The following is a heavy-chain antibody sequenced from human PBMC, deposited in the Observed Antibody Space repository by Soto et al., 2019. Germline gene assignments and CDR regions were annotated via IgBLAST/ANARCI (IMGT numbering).Heavy chain of an antibody. V-gene: IGHV1-46*01. CDR1: GYIFTTYF. J-gene: IGHJ4*02. Sequence: GASVKVSCKASGYIFTTYFIHWVRQAPGQGLERMGTLDPSAGSTTYAPNFQGRLTMTRDTSTSTVYMQLNGLRSEDTAMYYCARSPVPTGTTLFYFDYWGQGALVTVSS. CDR2: LDPSAGST. D-gene: IGHD1-1*01. CDR3: ARSPVPTGTTLFYFDY.